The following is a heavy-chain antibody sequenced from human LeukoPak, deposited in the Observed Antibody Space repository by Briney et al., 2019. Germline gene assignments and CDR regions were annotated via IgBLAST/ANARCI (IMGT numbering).Heavy chain of an antibody. J-gene: IGHJ4*02. CDR2: INPHNGDT. CDR1: VYTFIGYY. Sequence: ASVKVSCKASVYTFIGYYLHWVRQAPGQGLEWMGWINPHNGDTNYAQKFQGRVTITRDTSITTAYMELSRLKSDDTAVYYCSTVRDIVVGGGPYYFDYWGQGTLVTVS. CDR3: STVRDIVVGGGPYYFDY. V-gene: IGHV1-2*02. D-gene: IGHD2-15*01.